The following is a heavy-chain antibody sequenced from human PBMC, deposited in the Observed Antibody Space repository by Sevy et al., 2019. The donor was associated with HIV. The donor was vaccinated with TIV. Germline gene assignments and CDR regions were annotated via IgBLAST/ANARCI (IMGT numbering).Heavy chain of an antibody. V-gene: IGHV3-7*01. CDR2: VKEDGSVK. J-gene: IGHJ4*01. D-gene: IGHD6-13*01. CDR1: GFMFSSYW. CDR3: VRAIGAAGSY. Sequence: GGSLRLSCAASGFMFSSYWMSWVRQAPGKGLEWVANVKEDGSVKYYVDSVKGRFTISRDNAKNSVYLQMNSLRAEDTALYYCVRAIGAAGSYWGHGTQVTVSS.